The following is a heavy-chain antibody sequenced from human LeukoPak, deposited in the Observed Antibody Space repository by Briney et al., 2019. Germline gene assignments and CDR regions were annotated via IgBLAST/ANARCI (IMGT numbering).Heavy chain of an antibody. D-gene: IGHD5-24*01. CDR3: ARLAKARRDGYNFGFDS. J-gene: IGHJ4*02. CDR1: GYSFPNYW. CDR2: IYPDDSDT. V-gene: IGHV5-51*01. Sequence: KPGESLKIPCKGSGYSFPNYWIAWVRQIPGKGLEWIGIIYPDDSDTRQSPPFQGQVTMSVDKSISTAHLQWSSLEASDSATYYCARLAKARRDGYNFGFDSWGQGTLVTVSS.